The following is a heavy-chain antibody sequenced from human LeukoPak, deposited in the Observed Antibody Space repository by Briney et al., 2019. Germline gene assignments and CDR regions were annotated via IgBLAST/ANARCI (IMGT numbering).Heavy chain of an antibody. J-gene: IGHJ3*02. Sequence: GGSLRLSCAASGFTVRSNYMSWVRQAPGKGLEWVSVIYSGGSTYYADSVRGRFTISRDNSKNTLYLQMNSLRAEDAAVYYCARGGGEDAFDIWGQGTMVTVSS. V-gene: IGHV3-66*01. CDR3: ARGGGEDAFDI. D-gene: IGHD3-16*01. CDR2: IYSGGST. CDR1: GFTVRSNY.